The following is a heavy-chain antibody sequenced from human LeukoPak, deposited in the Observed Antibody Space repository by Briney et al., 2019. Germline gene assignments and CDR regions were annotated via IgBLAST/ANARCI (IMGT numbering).Heavy chain of an antibody. Sequence: SETLSLTRTVSGGSISSSSYYWGWIRQPPGKGLEWIGSIYYSGSTYYNPSLKSRVTISVDTSKNQFSLKLSSVTAADTAVYYCARLFVAGTKMDVWGKGTTVTISS. V-gene: IGHV4-39*01. J-gene: IGHJ6*04. CDR3: ARLFVAGTKMDV. CDR2: IYYSGST. CDR1: GGSISSSSYY. D-gene: IGHD6-19*01.